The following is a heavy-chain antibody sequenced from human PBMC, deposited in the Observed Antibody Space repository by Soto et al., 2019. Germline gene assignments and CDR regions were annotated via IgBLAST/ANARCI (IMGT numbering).Heavy chain of an antibody. V-gene: IGHV1-46*02. CDR2: INPSGDGT. D-gene: IGHD4-17*01. Sequence: ASVNVSCKAFGYTFNAFCMHWVRQAPGQGLEWMGVINPSGDGTSYAQKFQGRVTMTRDTSTSTVYMELSSLRSEDTAVYYCARVALGYDYADVWGQGTTVTVSS. CDR3: ARVALGYDYADV. J-gene: IGHJ6*02. CDR1: GYTFNAFC.